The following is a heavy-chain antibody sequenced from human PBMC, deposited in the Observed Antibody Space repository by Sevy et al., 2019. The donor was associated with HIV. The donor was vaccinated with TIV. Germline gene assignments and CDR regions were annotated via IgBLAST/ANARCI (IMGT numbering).Heavy chain of an antibody. CDR1: GGSISSSSYY. Sequence: SETLSLTCTVSGGSISSSSYYWGWIRQPPGKGLEWIGSIYYSGSTYYNPSLKSRVTISVDTSKNQFSLKLSSVTAADTAVYYCARNLAMRWSFDYWGQGTLVTVSS. J-gene: IGHJ4*02. CDR2: IYYSGST. CDR3: ARNLAMRWSFDY. D-gene: IGHD2-15*01. V-gene: IGHV4-39*01.